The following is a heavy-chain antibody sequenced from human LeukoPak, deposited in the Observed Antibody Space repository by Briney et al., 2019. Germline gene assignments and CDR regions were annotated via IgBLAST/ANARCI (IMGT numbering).Heavy chain of an antibody. CDR1: GGSISSGGYY. V-gene: IGHV4-30-2*01. D-gene: IGHD2-2*01. CDR3: ASGLGYCSSTSCPNWFDP. CDR2: IYHSGST. J-gene: IGHJ5*02. Sequence: PSETLSLTCTVSGGSISSGGYYWSWIRQPPGKGLEWIGYIYHSGSTYYNPSLKSRVTISVDRSKNQFSLKLSSVTAADTAVYYCASGLGYCSSTSCPNWFDPWGQGTLVTVSS.